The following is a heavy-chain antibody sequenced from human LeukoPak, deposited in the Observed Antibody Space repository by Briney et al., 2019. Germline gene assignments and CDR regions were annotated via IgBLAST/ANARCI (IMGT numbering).Heavy chain of an antibody. CDR1: GGSISSSSYS. CDR3: ARLEYYYQHRFDY. V-gene: IGHV4-39*01. CDR2: IYYSGST. J-gene: IGHJ4*02. Sequence: SQTLSLTCTVSGGSISSSSYSWGWIRQPPGKGLEWIGRIYYSGSTYYNPSLKSRVTISVDTSKNQFSLKLSSVTAADTAVYYCARLEYYYQHRFDYWGQGTLVTVSS. D-gene: IGHD3-10*01.